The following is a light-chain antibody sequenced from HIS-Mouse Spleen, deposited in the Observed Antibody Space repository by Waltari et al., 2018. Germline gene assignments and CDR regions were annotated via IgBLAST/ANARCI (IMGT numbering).Light chain of an antibody. CDR3: QVWDSSSDHVV. V-gene: IGLV3-21*03. J-gene: IGLJ2*01. CDR2: EVS. Sequence: SYVLTQPPSVSVAPGKTARITCGGNNLGSKSVHWYQQKQGQAPVLVVYEVSDRPSGIPERFSGSNSGNTATLTISRVEAGDEADYYCQVWDSSSDHVVFGGGTKLTVL. CDR1: NLGSKS.